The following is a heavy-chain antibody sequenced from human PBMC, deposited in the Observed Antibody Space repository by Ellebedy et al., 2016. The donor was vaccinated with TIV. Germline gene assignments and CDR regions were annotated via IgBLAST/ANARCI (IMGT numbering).Heavy chain of an antibody. Sequence: AASVKVSCKASGYTFTSYYMHWVRQAPGQGLEWMGIINPSGGSTSYAQKLQGRVTMTRDTSTSTVYMELSSLRAEDTAVYYCASAYWDHGLDYWGQGTLVTVSS. J-gene: IGHJ4*02. CDR2: INPSGGST. CDR3: ASAYWDHGLDY. V-gene: IGHV1-46*04. CDR1: GYTFTSYY. D-gene: IGHD1-14*01.